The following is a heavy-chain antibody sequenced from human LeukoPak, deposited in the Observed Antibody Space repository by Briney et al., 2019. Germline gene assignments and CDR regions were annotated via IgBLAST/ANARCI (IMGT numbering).Heavy chain of an antibody. CDR3: AKDSDSSGYHFDY. CDR2: ISWNSGSI. V-gene: IGHV3-9*01. CDR1: GFTFDDYA. Sequence: GRSLRPSCAASGFTFDDYAMHWVRQAPGKGLEWVSGISWNSGSIGYADSVKGRFTISRDNAKNSLYLQMNSLRAEDTALYYCAKDSDSSGYHFDYWGQGTLVTVSS. J-gene: IGHJ4*02. D-gene: IGHD3-22*01.